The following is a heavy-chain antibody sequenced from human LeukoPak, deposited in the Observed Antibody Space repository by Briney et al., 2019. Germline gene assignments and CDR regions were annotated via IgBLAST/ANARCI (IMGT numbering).Heavy chain of an antibody. J-gene: IGHJ4*02. Sequence: GGSLRLSCAASGFNFSNSAMSWVRQAPAKGLEWVSIISGSSGSTYYADSVKGRFTISRDNSNSTLYLQVNSLRAEDTAVYYCARRVSGSYRFFDYWGQGILVTVSS. CDR3: ARRVSGSYRFFDY. CDR1: GFNFSNSA. V-gene: IGHV3-23*01. D-gene: IGHD1-26*01. CDR2: ISGSSGST.